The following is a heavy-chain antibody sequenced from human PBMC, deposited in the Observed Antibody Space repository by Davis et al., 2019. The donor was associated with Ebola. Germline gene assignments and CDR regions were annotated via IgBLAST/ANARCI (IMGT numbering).Heavy chain of an antibody. V-gene: IGHV3-23*01. CDR2: LGTSADT. Sequence: GGSLRLSCAASGFVFSSYVMSWVRQAPGKGLEWVSTLGTSADTYYADSVKGRFTISRDNSKNTLYLQMNSLRVEDTAVYYCARDPDTSGYYSWFDPWGQGTLVTVS. CDR1: GFVFSSYV. J-gene: IGHJ5*02. D-gene: IGHD6-19*01. CDR3: ARDPDTSGYYSWFDP.